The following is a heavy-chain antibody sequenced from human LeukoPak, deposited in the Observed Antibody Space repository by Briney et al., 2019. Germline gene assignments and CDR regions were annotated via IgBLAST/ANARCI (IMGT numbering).Heavy chain of an antibody. V-gene: IGHV4-38-2*02. D-gene: IGHD5-12*01. Sequence: SETLSLTCTVSGYSISSGYYWGWIRQPPGKGLEWIGSIYHSGSTYYNPSLKSRVTISVDTSKNQFSLKLSSVTAADTAVYYCASSPATILSIDYWGQGTLVTVSS. J-gene: IGHJ4*02. CDR1: GYSISSGYY. CDR3: ASSPATILSIDY. CDR2: IYHSGST.